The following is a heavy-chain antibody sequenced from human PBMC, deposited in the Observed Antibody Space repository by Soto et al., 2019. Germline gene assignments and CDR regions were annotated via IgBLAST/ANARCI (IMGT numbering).Heavy chain of an antibody. J-gene: IGHJ4*02. CDR3: ARESQAGITMIVTPLETDY. CDR2: VSAYNGNT. Sequence: QVQLVQSGAEVKKPGASVKVSCKASGYTFTSYGISWVRQAPGQRLEWMGWVSAYNGNTNYAQKLQGRVTMTTDTSTSTAYMELRSLRSDDTAVYYCARESQAGITMIVTPLETDYWGQGTLVTVSS. CDR1: GYTFTSYG. V-gene: IGHV1-18*01. D-gene: IGHD3-22*01.